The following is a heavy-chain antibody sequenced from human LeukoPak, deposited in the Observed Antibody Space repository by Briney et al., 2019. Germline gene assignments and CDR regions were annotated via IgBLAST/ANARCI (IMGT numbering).Heavy chain of an antibody. D-gene: IGHD5-12*01. CDR2: IYNSVRT. CDR3: VRDLVATIDHYYYGMDV. Sequence: SETLSLTCIVSGGSVSSGIYYWSWMRQPPGKGLEWIGYIYNSVRTNYNPSLKSRVTISVDTTKNQLSLKLSSVHAADTAVYFCVRDLVATIDHYYYGMDVWGQGTTVTVSS. CDR1: GGSVSSGIYY. J-gene: IGHJ6*02. V-gene: IGHV4-61*01.